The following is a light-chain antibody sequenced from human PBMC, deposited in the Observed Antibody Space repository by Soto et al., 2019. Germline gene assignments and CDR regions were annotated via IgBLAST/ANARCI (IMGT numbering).Light chain of an antibody. CDR1: QDISNY. CDR3: QQFDNLMYT. J-gene: IGKJ2*01. Sequence: DIPMTQSPSSLSASVGDRVTITCQASQDISNYVNWYQQKPGTAPKLLIHDASNLETGVPSRFSGSGSGTDFSFTISSLQPEDIATYYCQQFDNLMYTFGQGTKLEIK. V-gene: IGKV1-33*01. CDR2: DAS.